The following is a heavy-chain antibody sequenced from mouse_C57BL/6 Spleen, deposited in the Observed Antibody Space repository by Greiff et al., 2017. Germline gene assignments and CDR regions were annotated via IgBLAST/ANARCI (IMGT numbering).Heavy chain of an antibody. Sequence: EVQLQQPSGPVLVKPGASVMMSSTASGYTFTDYYMNWVKQSHGKRLEWFGVINPYNGGTSYHQKFKGKATLTVDKSSSTAYMELNSLTSEDSAVYYCARASYYRFDYWGQGTSLTVSS. D-gene: IGHD2-10*01. CDR2: INPYNGGT. CDR3: ARASYYRFDY. J-gene: IGHJ2*02. CDR1: GYTFTDYY. V-gene: IGHV1-19*01.